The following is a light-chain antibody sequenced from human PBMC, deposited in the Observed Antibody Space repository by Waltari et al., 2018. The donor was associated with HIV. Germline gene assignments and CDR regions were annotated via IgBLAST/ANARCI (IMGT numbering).Light chain of an antibody. J-gene: IGLJ2*01. CDR3: ATWDGRLSGVV. V-gene: IGLV1-47*01. CDR2: RNK. Sequence: QSVLTQPPSASGTPGQRVTISCSGSSSNIGSNYVYWYQQLPGTTPKLLIYRNKQRPSVVPDRFSGSKYGTSASLAISGLRSEDEADYYCATWDGRLSGVVFGGGTKLTVL. CDR1: SSNIGSNY.